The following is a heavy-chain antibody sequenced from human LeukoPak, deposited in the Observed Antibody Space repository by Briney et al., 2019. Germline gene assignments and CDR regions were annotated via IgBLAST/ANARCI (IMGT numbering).Heavy chain of an antibody. CDR3: ARRRTYYDFWSGYYTVPYYYYMDV. V-gene: IGHV4-34*01. J-gene: IGHJ6*03. Sequence: PSETLSLTCAVYGGSLSGYYWSWIRQPPGKGLEWIGEINHSRSTNYNPSLKSRVTISVDTSKNQFSLKLSSVTAADTAVYYCARRRTYYDFWSGYYTVPYYYYMDVWGKGTTVTVSS. D-gene: IGHD3-3*01. CDR2: INHSRST. CDR1: GGSLSGYY.